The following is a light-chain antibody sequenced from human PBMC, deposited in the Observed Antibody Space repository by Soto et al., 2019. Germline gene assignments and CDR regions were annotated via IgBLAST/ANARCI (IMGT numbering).Light chain of an antibody. CDR1: QSLTTRY. V-gene: IGKV3-20*01. CDR2: GAS. Sequence: EIVLTQSPGTLSLFPGERATLSCRASQSLTTRYLAWYQQQPGQAPRLLISGASSKATGIPDRFSGGGSGTDFTLTISRLEPEDFAVYHCQQYGSAPTFGQGTRLEIK. J-gene: IGKJ5*01. CDR3: QQYGSAPT.